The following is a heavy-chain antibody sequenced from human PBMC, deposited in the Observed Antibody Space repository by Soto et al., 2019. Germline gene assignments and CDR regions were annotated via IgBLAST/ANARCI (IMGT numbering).Heavy chain of an antibody. CDR1: GFTFSNFA. Sequence: GGSLRLSCAASGFTFSNFAMSWVRQAPGKGLEWVSGISGSGGSTYYADSVKGRFTISRDNSKNTLYLQMNSLRAEDTAVYYCAKNPGIAVGDYWGQGTLVTVSS. CDR2: ISGSGGST. J-gene: IGHJ4*02. D-gene: IGHD6-19*01. CDR3: AKNPGIAVGDY. V-gene: IGHV3-23*01.